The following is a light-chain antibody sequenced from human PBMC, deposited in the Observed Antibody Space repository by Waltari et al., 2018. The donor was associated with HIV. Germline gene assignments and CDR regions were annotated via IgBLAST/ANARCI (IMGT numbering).Light chain of an antibody. CDR2: WAS. Sequence: DIVMTQSPDSLAVSLGERATINCKSSQSVLYSSNNKNYLAWYQQKPGQPPKLLIYWASTRESGVPDRFSGSGSGTDFTLTISSLQAEDVAVYYCQQYSSTPSFGGGTKVDI. J-gene: IGKJ4*01. CDR3: QQYSSTPS. V-gene: IGKV4-1*01. CDR1: QSVLYSSNNKNY.